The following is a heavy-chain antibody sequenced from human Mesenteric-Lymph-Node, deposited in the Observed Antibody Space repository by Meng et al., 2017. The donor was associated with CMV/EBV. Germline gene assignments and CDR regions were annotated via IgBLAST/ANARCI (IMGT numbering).Heavy chain of an antibody. CDR2: ISSSGSTI. CDR3: ARGKRGYSYGNDY. V-gene: IGHV3-48*03. J-gene: IGHJ4*02. CDR1: GFTFRSYA. Sequence: GGSLRLSCAASGFTFRSYAMTWVRQAPGKGLEWVSYISSSGSTIYYAESVKGRFTISRDNAKNSLYLQMNSLRAEDTAVYYCARGKRGYSYGNDYWGQGTLVTVSS. D-gene: IGHD5-18*01.